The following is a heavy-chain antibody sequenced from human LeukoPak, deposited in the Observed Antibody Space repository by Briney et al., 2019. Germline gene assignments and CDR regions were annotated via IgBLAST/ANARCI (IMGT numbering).Heavy chain of an antibody. J-gene: IGHJ4*02. Sequence: GSLRLSCAASGFTFSSYAMHWVRQAPGKGLEWVAVISYDGSNKYYADSVKGRFTISRDNSKNTLYLQMNSLRAEDTAVYYCARDEGCSSTSCYSPAAYYWGQGTLVTVSS. CDR1: GFTFSSYA. V-gene: IGHV3-30*01. CDR2: ISYDGSNK. CDR3: ARDEGCSSTSCYSPAAYY. D-gene: IGHD2-2*01.